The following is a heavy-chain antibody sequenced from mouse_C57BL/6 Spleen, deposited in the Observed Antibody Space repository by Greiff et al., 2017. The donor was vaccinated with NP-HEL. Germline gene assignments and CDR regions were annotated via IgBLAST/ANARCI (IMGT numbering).Heavy chain of an antibody. CDR3: VRHTYRSPFDY. D-gene: IGHD2-14*01. V-gene: IGHV10-1*01. CDR2: IRSKSNNYAT. CDR1: GFSFNTYA. Sequence: EVQVVESGGGLVQPKGSLKLSCAASGFSFNTYAMNWVRQAPGKGLEWVARIRSKSNNYATYYADSVKDRFTISRDDSESMLYLQMNNLKTEDTAMYYCVRHTYRSPFDYWGQGTTLTVSS. J-gene: IGHJ2*01.